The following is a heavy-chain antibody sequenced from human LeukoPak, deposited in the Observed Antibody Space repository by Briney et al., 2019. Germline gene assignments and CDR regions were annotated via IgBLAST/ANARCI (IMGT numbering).Heavy chain of an antibody. V-gene: IGHV4-4*07. D-gene: IGHD5-24*01. J-gene: IGHJ2*01. Sequence: PSETLSLTCSVSGGSFGTFYWSWIRQPAGKGLEWLGRIFGSGNANYNPSLKSRLTMSVDTSKNEFSLRLNSVTAADTAVYYCARWAHSVTYKSWFFDLWGRGTLVTVSS. CDR3: ARWAHSVTYKSWFFDL. CDR1: GGSFGTFY. CDR2: IFGSGNA.